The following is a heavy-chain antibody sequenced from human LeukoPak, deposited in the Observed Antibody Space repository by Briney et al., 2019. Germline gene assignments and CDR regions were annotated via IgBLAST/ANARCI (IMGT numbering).Heavy chain of an antibody. CDR2: ISAYSGNT. CDR3: ARTHDYDNFPDY. Sequence: GASVKVSCKASGYTSNRYGFSWVRQAPGQGLECLGWISAYSGNTKYAQNFQDRVTMTTDASTSTAYMELRSLTSDDTAVYFCARTHDYDNFPDYWGQGTLVAVSS. D-gene: IGHD4-11*01. V-gene: IGHV1-18*01. J-gene: IGHJ4*02. CDR1: GYTSNRYG.